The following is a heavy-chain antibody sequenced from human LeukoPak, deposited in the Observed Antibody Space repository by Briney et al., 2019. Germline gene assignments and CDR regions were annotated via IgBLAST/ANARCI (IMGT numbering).Heavy chain of an antibody. V-gene: IGHV1-2*02. Sequence: GASVKVSCKASGYAFTGYYMHWVRQAPGQGLEWMGWINPNSGGTNYAQKFQGRVTMTRDTSISTAYMELSRLRSDDTAVYYCARFAAVAEPPDYWGQGTLVTVSS. D-gene: IGHD6-19*01. CDR2: INPNSGGT. J-gene: IGHJ4*02. CDR3: ARFAAVAEPPDY. CDR1: GYAFTGYY.